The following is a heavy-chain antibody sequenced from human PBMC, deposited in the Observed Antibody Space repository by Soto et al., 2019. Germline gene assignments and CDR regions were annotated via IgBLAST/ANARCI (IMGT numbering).Heavy chain of an antibody. J-gene: IGHJ6*02. CDR2: IYYSGST. CDR1: GGSIGSYY. V-gene: IGHV4-59*01. Sequence: SKTLSLTCTVPGGSIGSYYWSWVRQPPGKGLEWIGYIYYSGSTNYNPSLKSRVTISVATSKNQFSLKLSSVTAADTVVYYCVTTTGVYYYGMDVWGQGTTVTVSS. D-gene: IGHD4-17*01. CDR3: VTTTGVYYYGMDV.